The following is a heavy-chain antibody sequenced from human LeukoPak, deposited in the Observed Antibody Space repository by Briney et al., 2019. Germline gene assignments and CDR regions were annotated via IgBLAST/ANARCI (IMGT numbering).Heavy chain of an antibody. J-gene: IGHJ6*03. CDR1: GFTFSTYA. V-gene: IGHV3-21*01. CDR3: ATIRGVIGYMDV. D-gene: IGHD3-3*01. CDR2: ISSSGDFI. Sequence: PGGSLRLSCATSGFTFSTYAMNWVRQAPGKGLEWVSSISSSGDFIYYADSLKGRFTISRDNAKNSLYLQIISLRAEDTAVYYCATIRGVIGYMDVWGKGTTVTVSS.